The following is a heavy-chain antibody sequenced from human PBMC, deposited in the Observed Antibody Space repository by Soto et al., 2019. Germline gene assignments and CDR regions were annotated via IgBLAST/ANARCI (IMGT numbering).Heavy chain of an antibody. CDR3: AKRTVGWYFDL. D-gene: IGHD4-17*01. CDR1: GFTFSSYA. V-gene: IGHV3-23*01. Sequence: EVQLLESGGGWVQPGGSLRLSCAASGFTFSSYAMNWVRQAPGKGLEWVSVISGSGGRPYYADAVKGRFTISRDNSKNTLYLQMNSLRAEDTAVYYCAKRTVGWYFDLWGRGTLVTVSS. J-gene: IGHJ2*01. CDR2: ISGSGGRP.